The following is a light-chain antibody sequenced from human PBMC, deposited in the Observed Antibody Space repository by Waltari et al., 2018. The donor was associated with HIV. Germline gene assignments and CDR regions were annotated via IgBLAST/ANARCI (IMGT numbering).Light chain of an antibody. CDR1: NVGTND. Sequence: SYELTQPLSVSVALGQTARITWGGLNVGTNDVHWYQQKSGQAPLLVIYNDVNRPSGIPERFSASKSRNTATLTISGAQAGDEADYYCQVWHYSVFFGGGTKLTVL. V-gene: IGLV3-9*01. CDR3: QVWHYSVF. CDR2: NDV. J-gene: IGLJ2*01.